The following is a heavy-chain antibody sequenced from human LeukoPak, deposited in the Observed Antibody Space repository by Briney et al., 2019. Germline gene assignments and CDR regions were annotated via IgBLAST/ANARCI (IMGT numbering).Heavy chain of an antibody. CDR2: ISSSSSYI. Sequence: GGSLRLSCAASGFTFSSYNMNWVRQAPGKGLEWVSSISSSSSYIYYADSVKGRFTISRDNSKNTLYLQMNSLRAEDTAVYYCASGRDGYNYRFDYWGQGTLVTVSS. CDR1: GFTFSSYN. J-gene: IGHJ4*02. D-gene: IGHD5-24*01. V-gene: IGHV3-21*01. CDR3: ASGRDGYNYRFDY.